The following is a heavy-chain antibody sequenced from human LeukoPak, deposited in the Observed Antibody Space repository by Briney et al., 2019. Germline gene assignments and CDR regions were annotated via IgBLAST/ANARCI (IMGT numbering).Heavy chain of an antibody. Sequence: GGSLRLSCAASGFTFSSYAMSWVRQAPGKGLEWVSAISGSGGSTYYADSVKGRFTISRDNSKNTLYLQMNSLRAEDTAVYYCAKDRGPHYYDSSGYFGYWGQGTLVTVSS. CDR1: GFTFSSYA. V-gene: IGHV3-23*01. CDR3: AKDRGPHYYDSSGYFGY. J-gene: IGHJ4*02. D-gene: IGHD3-22*01. CDR2: ISGSGGST.